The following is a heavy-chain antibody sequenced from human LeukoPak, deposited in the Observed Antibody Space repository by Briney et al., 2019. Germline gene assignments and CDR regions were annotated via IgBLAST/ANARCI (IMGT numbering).Heavy chain of an antibody. CDR3: ARFTKDSSSSSGYYFDY. J-gene: IGHJ4*02. V-gene: IGHV4-4*07. CDR1: GVSVTSYY. D-gene: IGHD6-13*01. Sequence: PSETLSLTCTVSGVSVTSYYWSWLRQPAGKGLEWIGRIYTSGSTSYNPSLRSRLTMSVDTSKNQFSLNLSSVTAADTAVYYCARFTKDSSSSSGYYFDYWGREPWSPSPQ. CDR2: IYTSGST.